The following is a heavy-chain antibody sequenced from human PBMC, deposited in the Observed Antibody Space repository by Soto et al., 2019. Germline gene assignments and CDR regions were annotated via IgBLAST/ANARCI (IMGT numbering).Heavy chain of an antibody. V-gene: IGHV4-34*01. CDR2: INHSGRT. CDR1: GGSFSGYY. J-gene: IGHJ5*02. CDR3: ASAGTSSSWYPGDLGGSHHTYNWFDP. D-gene: IGHD6-13*01. Sequence: QVQLQQWGAGLLKPSETLSLTCAVYGGSFSGYYWSWIRQPPGQGLEWIGEINHSGRTNYNPSLKGRVPISGDTSKNQFSLKLSYVTAADTAVYYCASAGTSSSWYPGDLGGSHHTYNWFDPWGQGTLVTGSS.